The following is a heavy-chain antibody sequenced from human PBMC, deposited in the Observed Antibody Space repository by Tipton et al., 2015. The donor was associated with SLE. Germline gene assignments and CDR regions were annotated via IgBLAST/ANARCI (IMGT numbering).Heavy chain of an antibody. Sequence: GSLRLSCEASGFIFSSYWMCWVRQAPGKGLEWVANIKQDGSDKDYVDSVEGRFTISRDNAKNSLSLQMNSLRAEDTALYHCARDREVAGWLGTFDIWGQGTMVTVSS. CDR3: ARDREVAGWLGTFDI. CDR2: IKQDGSDK. D-gene: IGHD6-19*01. V-gene: IGHV3-7*03. CDR1: GFIFSSYW. J-gene: IGHJ3*02.